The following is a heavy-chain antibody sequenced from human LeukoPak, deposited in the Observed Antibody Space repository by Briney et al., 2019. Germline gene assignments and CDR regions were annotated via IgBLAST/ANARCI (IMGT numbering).Heavy chain of an antibody. V-gene: IGHV4-39*01. J-gene: IGHJ5*02. D-gene: IGHD6-6*01. Sequence: SETLSLTCTVSGGSTSSSSHYWGWIRQPPGTGLEWIGSIYSGSTYYNPSLQSRVTISADTSKNQFSLKLSSVTAADTAAYYCARWGSSSSGAAWGQGTLVTVSS. CDR3: ARWGSSSSGAA. CDR1: GGSTSSSSHY. CDR2: IYSGST.